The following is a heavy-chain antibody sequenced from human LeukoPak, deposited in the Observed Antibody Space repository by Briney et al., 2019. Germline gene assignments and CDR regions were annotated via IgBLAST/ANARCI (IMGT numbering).Heavy chain of an antibody. D-gene: IGHD5-18*01. J-gene: IGHJ4*02. CDR3: AREIDPRYSYGYGDY. CDR1: GYTFTNYA. Sequence: ASVKVSCKASGYTFTNYAMIWLRQAPGQGLEWMGWMNTNTGNPTYGQGFTGRFVFSLDTSVSTAYLQISSLKPEDTAVYYCAREIDPRYSYGYGDYWGQGTLVTVSS. V-gene: IGHV7-4-1*02. CDR2: MNTNTGNP.